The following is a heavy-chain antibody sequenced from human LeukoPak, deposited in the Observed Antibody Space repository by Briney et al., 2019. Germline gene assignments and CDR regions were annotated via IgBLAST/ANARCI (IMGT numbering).Heavy chain of an antibody. CDR1: GFTFRLYS. J-gene: IGHJ3*02. D-gene: IGHD3-10*01. CDR2: ISGSTRTT. CDR3: ARSITMAVENAFDI. V-gene: IGHV3-48*04. Sequence: GGSLRLSCAASGFTFRLYSMNWVRQAPGKGLEWRSYISGSTRTTYDADSVKGRFSISRDNAKNLLYLQMNSLGVEDTAVYYCARSITMAVENAFDIWGQGTMVTVSS.